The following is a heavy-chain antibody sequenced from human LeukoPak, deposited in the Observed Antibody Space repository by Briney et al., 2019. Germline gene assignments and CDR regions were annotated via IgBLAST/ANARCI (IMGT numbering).Heavy chain of an antibody. CDR1: GYTFTSYG. Sequence: ASVKVSCKASGYTFTSYGISWVRQAPGQGLEWMGWISAYNGNTNYAQKLQGRVTMTTDTSTSTAYMELRSLRSDDTAVYYCARSPVQLWLRNDYHYMDVWGKGTTVTVSS. CDR2: ISAYNGNT. CDR3: ARSPVQLWLRNDYHYMDV. J-gene: IGHJ6*03. D-gene: IGHD5-18*01. V-gene: IGHV1-18*01.